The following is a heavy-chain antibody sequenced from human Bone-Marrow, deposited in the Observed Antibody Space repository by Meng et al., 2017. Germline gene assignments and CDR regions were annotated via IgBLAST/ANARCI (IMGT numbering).Heavy chain of an antibody. CDR1: GYTFTSYG. CDR2: ISAYNGNT. J-gene: IGHJ4*02. CDR3: ARDHSGYDGGFDY. V-gene: IGHV1-18*01. D-gene: IGHD5-12*01. Sequence: QVQLVQSGAEVKRPGASVTVSCKASGYTFTSYGISWVRQAHGQGLEWMGWISAYNGNTNYAQKLQGRVTMTTDTSTSTDYMELRSLRSDDTAVYYCARDHSGYDGGFDYWGQRTLVTVSS.